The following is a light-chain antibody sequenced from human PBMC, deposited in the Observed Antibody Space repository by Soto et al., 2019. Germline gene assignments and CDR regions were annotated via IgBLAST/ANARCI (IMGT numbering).Light chain of an antibody. CDR1: QTIKNF. CDR3: QQFYCAPVT. J-gene: IGKJ5*01. V-gene: IGKV1-39*01. Sequence: DIQMSQSPSSLSASVGDRVTITCRASQTIKNFLNWYQQRPGRAPNLLIYSASRLQSGVPSSFSGSKSGTNFTLPITGLQPEGFAPYCCQQFYCAPVTFGQGTRLDIK. CDR2: SAS.